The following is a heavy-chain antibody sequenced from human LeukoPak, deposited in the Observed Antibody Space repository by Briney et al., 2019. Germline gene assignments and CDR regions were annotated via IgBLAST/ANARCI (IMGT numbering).Heavy chain of an antibody. J-gene: IGHJ3*02. CDR2: TFYRSSWYD. D-gene: IGHD6-19*01. V-gene: IGHV6-1*01. CDR3: AREVAGTWAFDI. CDR1: GDSVSSNTAA. Sequence: SQTLSLTCAISGDSVSSNTAAWNWIRQSPSRGLEWLGRTFYRSSWYDGYAASVKSRITINPDTSKNQFSLHLKSVTPEDTAVYYCAREVAGTWAFDIWGQGTRVTVSS.